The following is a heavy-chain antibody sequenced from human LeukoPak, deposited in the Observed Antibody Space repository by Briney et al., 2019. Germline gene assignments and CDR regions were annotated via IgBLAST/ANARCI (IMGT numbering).Heavy chain of an antibody. CDR3: ARGRDGYNSGAFDI. J-gene: IGHJ3*02. V-gene: IGHV3-48*04. D-gene: IGHD5-24*01. CDR2: ISSSGSTI. CDR1: GFNFSSYS. Sequence: GGSLRLSCAASGFNFSSYSMNWVRQAPGKGLEWVSYISSSGSTIYYADSVKGRFTISRDSAKNSLYLQMNSLRAEDTAVYSCARGRDGYNSGAFDIWGQGTMVTVSS.